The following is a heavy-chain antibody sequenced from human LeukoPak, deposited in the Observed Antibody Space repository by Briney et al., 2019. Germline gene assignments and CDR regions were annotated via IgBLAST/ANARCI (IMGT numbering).Heavy chain of an antibody. Sequence: ASVKVSCKASGYTFTGYYIHWVRQAPGQGLEWMGWINPNSGGTNYAQRFQGRVTMTRDTSISTAYMELSRLRSDDTAVYYCARGSTYDFWSGYWKSYYYYGMDVWGQGTTVTVSS. D-gene: IGHD3-3*01. J-gene: IGHJ6*02. CDR3: ARGSTYDFWSGYWKSYYYYGMDV. V-gene: IGHV1-2*02. CDR2: INPNSGGT. CDR1: GYTFTGYY.